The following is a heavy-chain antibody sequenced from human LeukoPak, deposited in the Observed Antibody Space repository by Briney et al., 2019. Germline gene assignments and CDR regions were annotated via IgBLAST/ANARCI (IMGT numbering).Heavy chain of an antibody. Sequence: SGPTLVNPTQTLTLTCTFSGFSLTTIGMCVSWIRQPPGKALEWLARIDWDGDKYYTTSLRTRLSISKDTSKNQVVLTMTNMDPGDRAAYYCVDYSSNWRNFDSSGQGTLVTVSS. V-gene: IGHV2-70*11. D-gene: IGHD4-11*01. CDR1: GFSLTTIGMC. CDR2: IDWDGDK. CDR3: VDYSSNWRNFDS. J-gene: IGHJ4*02.